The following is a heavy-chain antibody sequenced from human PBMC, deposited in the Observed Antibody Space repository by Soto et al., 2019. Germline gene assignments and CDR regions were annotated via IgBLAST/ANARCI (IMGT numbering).Heavy chain of an antibody. J-gene: IGHJ4*02. V-gene: IGHV2-5*02. CDR2: IYWDDDK. Sequence: QITLKESGPTLVKPTQTLTLTCTFSGFSLSTSGVGVGWIRQSPGKALEWLAVIYWDDDKRYSPSLKSRLSITKDTSKNQVVLTMTNMAPVDTATYYCAHKGPEDWPLDYWGQGTLVTVSS. CDR1: GFSLSTSGVG. D-gene: IGHD3-9*01. CDR3: AHKGPEDWPLDY.